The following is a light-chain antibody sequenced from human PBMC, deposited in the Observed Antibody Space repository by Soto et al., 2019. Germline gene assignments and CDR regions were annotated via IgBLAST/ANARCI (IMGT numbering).Light chain of an antibody. CDR3: TSYVGSNIWV. J-gene: IGLJ3*02. CDR2: EVS. CDR1: SSDVGAYKY. Sequence: QLVLTQPPSASGSPGQSVTISCTGTSSDVGAYKYVSWYQQYPGKAPKLMIYEVSKRPSGVPDRFSGSKSGNTASLTVSGLQAEDEADYYCTSYVGSNIWVFGGGTQLTVL. V-gene: IGLV2-8*01.